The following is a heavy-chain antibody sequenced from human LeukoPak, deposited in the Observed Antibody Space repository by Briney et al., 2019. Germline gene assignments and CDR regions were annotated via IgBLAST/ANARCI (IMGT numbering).Heavy chain of an antibody. CDR3: ARRLLRYFDYNWFDP. CDR2: INHSGST. D-gene: IGHD3-9*01. Sequence: SETLSLTCAVYGGSFSGYYWSWIRQPPGKGLEWIGEINHSGSTNYNPSLKSRVTISVDTSKNQFSLKLSSVTAADTAVYYCARRLLRYFDYNWFDPWGQGTPVTVSS. CDR1: GGSFSGYY. V-gene: IGHV4-34*01. J-gene: IGHJ5*02.